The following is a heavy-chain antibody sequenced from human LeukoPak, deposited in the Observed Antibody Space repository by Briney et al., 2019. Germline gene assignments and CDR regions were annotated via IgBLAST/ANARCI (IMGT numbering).Heavy chain of an antibody. CDR2: IIPIFGTA. V-gene: IGHV1-69*13. CDR1: GGTFSSYA. CDR3: AKVRYDSSGYQSPYFDY. D-gene: IGHD3-22*01. J-gene: IGHJ4*02. Sequence: GASVKVSCKASGGTFSSYAISWVRQAPGQGLEWMGGIIPIFGTANYAQKFQGRVTITADESTSTAYMELSSLRAEDTAVYYCAKVRYDSSGYQSPYFDYWGQGTLVTVSS.